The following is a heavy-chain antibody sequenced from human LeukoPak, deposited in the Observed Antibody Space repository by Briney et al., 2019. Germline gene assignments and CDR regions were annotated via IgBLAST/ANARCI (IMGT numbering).Heavy chain of an antibody. Sequence: SETLSLTCTVSGGSISSYYWSWIPQPPGKGLEWIGYIYYSGSTNYNPSLKSRVTISVDTSKNQFSLKLGSVTAADTAVYYCARHRGAVAGTNFGFDPWGQGTLVTVSS. D-gene: IGHD6-19*01. CDR2: IYYSGST. CDR1: GGSISSYY. CDR3: ARHRGAVAGTNFGFDP. V-gene: IGHV4-59*08. J-gene: IGHJ5*02.